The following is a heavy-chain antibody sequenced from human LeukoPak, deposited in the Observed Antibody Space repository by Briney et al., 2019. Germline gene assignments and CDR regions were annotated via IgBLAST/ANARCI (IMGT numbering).Heavy chain of an antibody. D-gene: IGHD6-19*01. V-gene: IGHV3-33*01. J-gene: IGHJ4*02. CDR3: ARDPNCSGWFSLPEFDY. CDR1: GFTFSSYG. CDR2: IWYDGSHK. Sequence: PGGSLRLSCAASGFTFSSYGMRWVRQAPGKGLEWGAVIWYDGSHKYYADSVKGRFTISRDNSKNTLYLQMNSLRAEDTAVYYCARDPNCSGWFSLPEFDYWGQGTLVTVSS.